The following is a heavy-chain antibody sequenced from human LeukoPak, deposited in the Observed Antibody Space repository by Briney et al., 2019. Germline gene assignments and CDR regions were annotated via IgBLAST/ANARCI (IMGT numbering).Heavy chain of an antibody. J-gene: IGHJ4*02. CDR3: RGRWYPIN. CDR2: IYYSGST. V-gene: IGHV4-30-4*01. CDR1: GGSISSGDYY. Sequence: SETLSLTCTVSGGSISSGDYYWSWIRQPAGKGLEWLGYIYYSGSTYYNPSLKSRVTISVDTSKNQFSLKLSSVTAADTAVYCARGRWYPINWGQGTLVTLSS. D-gene: IGHD3-16*01.